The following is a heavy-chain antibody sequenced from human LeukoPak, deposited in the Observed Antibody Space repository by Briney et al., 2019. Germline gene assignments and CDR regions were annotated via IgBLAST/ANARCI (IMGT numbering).Heavy chain of an antibody. CDR1: GGSISSSSYY. Sequence: SETLSLTCTVSGGSISSSSYYWGWIRQPPGKGLEWLGSSYYGGTTYYNPSHRSRVTISVDTYKNQFSLKLSSVTAADTAVYYCARIGDPNWLDPWGQGTMVTVSS. J-gene: IGHJ5*02. V-gene: IGHV4-39*01. D-gene: IGHD4-17*01. CDR2: SYYGGTT. CDR3: ARIGDPNWLDP.